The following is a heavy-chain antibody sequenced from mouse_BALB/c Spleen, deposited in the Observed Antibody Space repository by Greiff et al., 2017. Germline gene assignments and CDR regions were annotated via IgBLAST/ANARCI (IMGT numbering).Heavy chain of an antibody. J-gene: IGHJ3*01. V-gene: IGHV1S81*02. D-gene: IGHD2-1*01. CDR2: INPSNGGT. CDR3: TRDGYYGGFAY. Sequence: VQLQQSGAELVKPGASVKLSCKASGYTFTSYYMYWVKQRPGQGLEWIGEINPSNGGTNFNEKFKSKATLTVDKSSSTAYMQLSSLTSEDSAVFYCTRDGYYGGFAYWGQGTLVTVSA. CDR1: GYTFTSYY.